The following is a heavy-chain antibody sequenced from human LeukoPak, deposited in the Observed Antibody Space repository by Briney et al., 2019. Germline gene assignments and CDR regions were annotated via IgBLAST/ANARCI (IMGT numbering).Heavy chain of an antibody. J-gene: IGHJ4*02. D-gene: IGHD3-22*01. CDR2: ISYDGSNK. Sequence: GGSPRLSCAASGFTFSSYGMHWVRQAPGKGLEWVAVISYDGSNKYYADSVKGRFTISRDNSKNTLYLQMNSLRAEDTAVYYCAKDSAVGHYDSSGFDYWGQGTLVTVSS. V-gene: IGHV3-30*18. CDR1: GFTFSSYG. CDR3: AKDSAVGHYDSSGFDY.